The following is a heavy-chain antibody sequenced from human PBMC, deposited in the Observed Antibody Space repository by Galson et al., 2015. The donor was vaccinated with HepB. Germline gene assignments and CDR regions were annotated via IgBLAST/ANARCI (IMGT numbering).Heavy chain of an antibody. Sequence: SVKVSCKASGSTFTSYGMSWVRQAPGQGLEWMGWISAYNGNTNYAQKFQGRVTMTTDTSTSTAYMELRSLRSDATAVYYCARDRVYYDSSGLSFDYWGQGTLVTVSS. CDR3: ARDRVYYDSSGLSFDY. J-gene: IGHJ4*02. V-gene: IGHV1-18*01. D-gene: IGHD3-22*01. CDR1: GSTFTSYG. CDR2: ISAYNGNT.